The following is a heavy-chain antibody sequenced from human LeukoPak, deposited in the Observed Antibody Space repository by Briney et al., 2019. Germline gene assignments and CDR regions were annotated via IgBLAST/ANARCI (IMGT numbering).Heavy chain of an antibody. CDR2: ISGSSSII. Sequence: PGGSLRLSCAASGLTFSSYSMNCVRQAPGKGLEWVSYISGSSSIIYYTDSVRGRFTISRDNAKNTVYLQMKSLRDEDTAVYYFARAYLALGGESLNSGGQEPLVPFS. CDR1: GLTFSSYS. J-gene: IGHJ5*01. CDR3: ARAYLALGGESLNS. D-gene: IGHD3-16*01. V-gene: IGHV3-48*02.